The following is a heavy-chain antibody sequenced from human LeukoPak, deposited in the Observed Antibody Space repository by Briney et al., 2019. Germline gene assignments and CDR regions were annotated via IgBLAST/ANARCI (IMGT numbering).Heavy chain of an antibody. CDR1: GFTFSSYS. V-gene: IGHV3-21*01. CDR3: ARDWAAGTGFDY. J-gene: IGHJ4*02. CDR2: ISSSSSYI. D-gene: IGHD6-13*01. Sequence: GGSLRLSCAASGFTFSSYSMNWVRQAPGKGLEWVSSISSSSSYIYYADPVKGRFTISRDNAKNSLYLQMNSLRAEDTAVYYCARDWAAGTGFDYWGQGTLVTVSS.